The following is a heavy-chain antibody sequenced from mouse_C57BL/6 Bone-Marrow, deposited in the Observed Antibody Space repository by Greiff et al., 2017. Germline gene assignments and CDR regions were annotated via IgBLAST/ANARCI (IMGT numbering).Heavy chain of an antibody. V-gene: IGHV1-64*01. CDR1: GYTFTSYW. CDR3: ARDDYDGSSPMDY. J-gene: IGHJ4*01. D-gene: IGHD1-1*01. Sequence: QVQLQQSGAELVKPGASVKLSCKASGYTFTSYWMHWVKQRPGQGLEWIGIIHPNSGSTNYNEKFKSKATLTVDKSSSTAYMQLSSLTSEESAVYYCARDDYDGSSPMDYWGQGTSVTVSS. CDR2: IHPNSGST.